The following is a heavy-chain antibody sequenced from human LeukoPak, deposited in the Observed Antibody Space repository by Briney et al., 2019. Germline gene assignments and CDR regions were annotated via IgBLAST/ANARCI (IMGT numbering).Heavy chain of an antibody. D-gene: IGHD3-9*01. CDR3: AKWGDYDILTGYYDSDY. CDR1: GFTFSNYA. J-gene: IGHJ4*02. V-gene: IGHV3-23*01. Sequence: PGGSLRLSCAASGFTFSNYAMSWVRQAPRKGLEWVSAVSGRDDSTYYADSVKGRFTISRDNSKNTLYLQMNSLRAEDTAVYYCAKWGDYDILTGYYDSDYWGQGTLVTVSS. CDR2: VSGRDDST.